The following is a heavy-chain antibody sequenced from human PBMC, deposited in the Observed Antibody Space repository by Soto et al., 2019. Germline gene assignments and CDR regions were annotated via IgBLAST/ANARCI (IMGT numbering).Heavy chain of an antibody. Sequence: SETLSLTCTVSGDSISGGAYWSWFRQHPGKGLEWIGYIYYSGSTYYNPSLKSRLTISLDTSNNQFSLRLNSVTAADTAVYYCARIKSAYYKINSYSFEYWGRGTLVTVSS. D-gene: IGHD3-9*01. CDR1: GDSISGGAY. V-gene: IGHV4-31*03. J-gene: IGHJ4*02. CDR3: ARIKSAYYKINSYSFEY. CDR2: IYYSGST.